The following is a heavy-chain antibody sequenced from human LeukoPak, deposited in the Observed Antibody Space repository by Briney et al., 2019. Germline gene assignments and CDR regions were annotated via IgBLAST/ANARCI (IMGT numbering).Heavy chain of an antibody. J-gene: IGHJ4*02. V-gene: IGHV1-8*01. CDR2: MNPNSGNT. CDR1: GYTFTSYD. Sequence: GASVKVSSKASGYTFTSYDINWVRQATGQGLEWMGWMNPNSGNTGYAQKFQGRVTMTRNTSISTAYMELSSLRSEDTAVYYCARGLRYSYALDYWGQGTLVTVSS. D-gene: IGHD5-18*01. CDR3: ARGLRYSYALDY.